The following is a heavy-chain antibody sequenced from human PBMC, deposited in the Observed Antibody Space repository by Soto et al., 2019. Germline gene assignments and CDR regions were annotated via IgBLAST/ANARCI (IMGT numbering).Heavy chain of an antibody. CDR1: GFTFSSYS. V-gene: IGHV3-21*01. Sequence: GGSLRLSCAASGFTFSSYSMNWVRQAPGKGLEWVSSISSSSSYIYYADSVKGRFTISRDNAKNSLYLQMNSLRAEDTAVYYCARDFREVVVGELSFLGWRIEDAFDIWGQGTMVTVSS. J-gene: IGHJ3*02. CDR2: ISSSSSYI. CDR3: ARDFREVVVGELSFLGWRIEDAFDI. D-gene: IGHD3-16*02.